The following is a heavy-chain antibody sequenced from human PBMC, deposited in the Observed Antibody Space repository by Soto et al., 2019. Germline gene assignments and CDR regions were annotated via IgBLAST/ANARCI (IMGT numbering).Heavy chain of an antibody. Sequence: QVQLVQSGAEVKKPGASVKVSCKVSGYTLTEFSMHWVRQAPGKGLEWMGGVDPEAGETIYAQKLQGRVNMTEDTSTDKAYMELSSLRSEDTAVYYCATAYCSGGSCYWGYFDYWGQGPLVSVSS. CDR3: ATAYCSGGSCYWGYFDY. V-gene: IGHV1-24*01. CDR1: GYTLTEFS. D-gene: IGHD2-15*01. CDR2: VDPEAGET. J-gene: IGHJ4*02.